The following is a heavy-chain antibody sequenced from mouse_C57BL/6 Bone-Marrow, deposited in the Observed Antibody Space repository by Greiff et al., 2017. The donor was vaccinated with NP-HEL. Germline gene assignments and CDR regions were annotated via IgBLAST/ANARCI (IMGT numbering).Heavy chain of an antibody. Sequence: QVQLQQPGAELVKPGASVKLSCKASGYTFTSYWMHWVKQRPGQGLEWIGMIHSNSGSTNYNEKFKSKATLTVDKSSSTAYMQLSSLTSEDSAVYYCARLRGRCFDYWGQGTTLTVSS. V-gene: IGHV1-64*01. CDR2: IHSNSGST. CDR1: GYTFTSYW. CDR3: ARLRGRCFDY. D-gene: IGHD1-1*01. J-gene: IGHJ2*01.